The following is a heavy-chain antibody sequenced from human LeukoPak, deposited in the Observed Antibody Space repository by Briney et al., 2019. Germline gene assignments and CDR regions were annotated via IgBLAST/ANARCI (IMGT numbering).Heavy chain of an antibody. J-gene: IGHJ4*02. D-gene: IGHD3-22*01. V-gene: IGHV4-34*01. CDR3: ARGDQPIGSGYIPPFDY. CDR2: INHSGSS. CDR1: GGSFCGYY. Sequence: SETLSLTCAVYGGSFCGYYWSWIRQPPGKGLKWIGEINHSGSSNYNLSLKSRVTISVDTSKNQFSLKLSSVTAADTAVYYCARGDQPIGSGYIPPFDYWGQGTLVTVSS.